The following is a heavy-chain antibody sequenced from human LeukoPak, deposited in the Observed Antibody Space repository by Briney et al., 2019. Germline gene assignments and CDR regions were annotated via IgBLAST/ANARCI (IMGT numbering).Heavy chain of an antibody. J-gene: IGHJ4*02. CDR3: ARMRGDYYFDY. Sequence: GGSLRPSCAASGFTFSSYAMHWVRQAPGKGLEWVAVISYDGSNKYYADSVKGRFTISRDNSKNTLYLQMNSLRAEDTAVYYCARMRGDYYFDYWGQGTLVTVSS. D-gene: IGHD3-16*01. CDR1: GFTFSSYA. CDR2: ISYDGSNK. V-gene: IGHV3-30-3*01.